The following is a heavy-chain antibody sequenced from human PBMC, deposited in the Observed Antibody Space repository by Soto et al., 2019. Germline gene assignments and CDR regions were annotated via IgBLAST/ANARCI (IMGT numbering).Heavy chain of an antibody. Sequence: PGGSLRLSCAASGFTFSSYAMSWVRQAPGKGLEWVSAISGSGGSTYYADSVKGRFTISRDNSKNTLYLQMNSLRAEDTAVYYCAKASIDIVVVPAAPGGWFDPWGQGTLVTVSS. J-gene: IGHJ5*02. D-gene: IGHD2-2*01. CDR1: GFTFSSYA. CDR2: ISGSGGST. V-gene: IGHV3-23*01. CDR3: AKASIDIVVVPAAPGGWFDP.